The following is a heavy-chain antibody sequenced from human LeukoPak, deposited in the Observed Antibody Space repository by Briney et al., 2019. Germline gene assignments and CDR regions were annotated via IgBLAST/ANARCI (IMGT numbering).Heavy chain of an antibody. J-gene: IGHJ4*02. V-gene: IGHV4-38-2*02. D-gene: IGHD5-18*01. CDR3: ARENGYRYDY. CDR1: GYSISSGYY. CDR2: IYHSGST. Sequence: SETLSLTCTVSGYSISSGYYWGWIRQPPGKGLEWIGSIYHSGSTYYNPSLKSRVTISVDTSKNQFSLKLSSVTAADTAVYYCARENGYRYDYWGQGTLVTVSS.